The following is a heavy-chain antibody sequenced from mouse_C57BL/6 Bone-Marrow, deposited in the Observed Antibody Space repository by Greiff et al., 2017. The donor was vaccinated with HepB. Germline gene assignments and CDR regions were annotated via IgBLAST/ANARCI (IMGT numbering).Heavy chain of an antibody. CDR1: GFSLTSYA. CDR2: IWTGGGT. Sequence: VKLMESGPGLVAPSQSLSITCTVSGFSLTSYAISWVRQPPGKGLEWLGVIWTGGGTNYNSALKSRLSISKDNSKSQVFLKMNSLQTDDTARYYCARRVYYGSSSYWYFDVWGTGTTVTVSS. V-gene: IGHV2-9-1*01. J-gene: IGHJ1*03. CDR3: ARRVYYGSSSYWYFDV. D-gene: IGHD1-1*01.